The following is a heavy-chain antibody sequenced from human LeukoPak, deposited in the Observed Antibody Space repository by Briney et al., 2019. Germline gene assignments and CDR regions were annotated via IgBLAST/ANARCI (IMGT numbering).Heavy chain of an antibody. V-gene: IGHV3-21*01. Sequence: GGSLRLSCAASGFTFSNAWMSWVRQAPGKGLEWVSSISSSTTYIYYADSVKGRFTISRDNAMNSLYLQMNSLRAEDTAVYYCAGRYCTDGVCPFDCWGQGTLVTVSS. CDR1: GFTFSNAW. J-gene: IGHJ4*02. CDR2: ISSSTTYI. D-gene: IGHD2-8*01. CDR3: AGRYCTDGVCPFDC.